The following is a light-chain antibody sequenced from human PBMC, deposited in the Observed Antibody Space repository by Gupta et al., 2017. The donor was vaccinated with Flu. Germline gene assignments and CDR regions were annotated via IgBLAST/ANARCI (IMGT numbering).Light chain of an antibody. CDR2: WAS. Sequence: DIVMTQSPDSLAVSLGERATINCKSSQSVLYSSNNKNYLAWYRQKPRQPPKLLIYWASTRESGVPDRFSGSGSGTDFTLTISSLQAEDVAVYYCQQDDSTPSTFGQGTKLEIK. V-gene: IGKV4-1*01. CDR3: QQDDSTPST. J-gene: IGKJ2*01. CDR1: QSVLYSSNNKNY.